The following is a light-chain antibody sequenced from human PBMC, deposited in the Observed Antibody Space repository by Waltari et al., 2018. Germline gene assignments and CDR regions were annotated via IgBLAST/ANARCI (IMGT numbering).Light chain of an antibody. V-gene: IGKV4-1*01. CDR1: QSVLYSSSNKNY. CDR2: WAS. CDR3: QQNYRSPHT. J-gene: IGKJ2*01. Sequence: DIVMTQSPDSLAVSLGERATLNCKSSQSVLYSSSNKNYLVWYQQKPGQPPKLLIYWASTRVSGVPDRFSGSGSETDFTLTISSLQAEDVAVYYCQQNYRSPHTFGQGTKVEIK.